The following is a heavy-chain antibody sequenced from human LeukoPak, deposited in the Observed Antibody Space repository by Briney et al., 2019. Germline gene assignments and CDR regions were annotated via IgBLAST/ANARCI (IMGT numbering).Heavy chain of an antibody. J-gene: IGHJ3*02. V-gene: IGHV1-46*01. D-gene: IGHD3-9*01. CDR3: ASAQVRSYYDILTGYYRVDAFDI. Sequence: ASVKVSCKASGYTFTGYYMHWVRQAPGQGLEWMGIINPSGGSTSYAQKFQGRVTMTRDTSTSTVYMELSSLRSEDTAVYYCASAQVRSYYDILTGYYRVDAFDIWGQGTMVTVSS. CDR1: GYTFTGYY. CDR2: INPSGGST.